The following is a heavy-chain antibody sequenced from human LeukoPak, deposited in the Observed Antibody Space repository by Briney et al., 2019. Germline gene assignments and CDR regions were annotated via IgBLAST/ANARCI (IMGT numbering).Heavy chain of an antibody. V-gene: IGHV3-15*01. D-gene: IGHD6-19*01. CDR3: AKDKEGYSSGWSLDY. Sequence: AGGSLRLSCAASGFTFSNAWMSWVRQAPGKGLEWVGRIKSKTDGGTTDYAAPVKGRFTISRDDSKNTLYLQMNSLKTEDTAVYYCAKDKEGYSSGWSLDYWGQGTLVTVSS. J-gene: IGHJ4*02. CDR1: GFTFSNAW. CDR2: IKSKTDGGTT.